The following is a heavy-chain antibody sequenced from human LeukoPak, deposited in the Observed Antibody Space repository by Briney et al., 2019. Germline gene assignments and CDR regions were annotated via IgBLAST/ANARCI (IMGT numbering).Heavy chain of an antibody. CDR2: IYYSGST. Sequence: SETLSLTCGVSGYSISSGYFWGWIRQPPGKGLEWIGYIYYSGSTNYNPSLKSRVTISVDTSKNQFSLKLSSVTAADTAVYYCASSSGWYQAFDIWGQGTMVTVSS. CDR1: GYSISSGYF. V-gene: IGHV4-61*01. D-gene: IGHD6-19*01. CDR3: ASSSGWYQAFDI. J-gene: IGHJ3*02.